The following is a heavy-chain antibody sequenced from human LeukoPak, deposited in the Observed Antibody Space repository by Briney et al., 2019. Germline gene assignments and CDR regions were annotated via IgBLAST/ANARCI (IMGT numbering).Heavy chain of an antibody. J-gene: IGHJ2*01. V-gene: IGHV4-39*01. CDR1: GGSFSSYY. CDR3: ARLTMIVVLFDL. Sequence: SETLSLTCAVSGGSFSSYYWGWIRQPPGKGLEWIGSIYYSGSTYYNPSLKSRVTISVDTSKNQFPLKLSSVTAADTAVYYCARLTMIVVLFDLWGRGTLVTVSS. CDR2: IYYSGST. D-gene: IGHD3-22*01.